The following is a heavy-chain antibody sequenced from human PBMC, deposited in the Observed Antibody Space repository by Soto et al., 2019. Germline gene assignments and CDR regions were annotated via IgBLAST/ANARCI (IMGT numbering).Heavy chain of an antibody. CDR3: AREWVVAANYYYGMDV. J-gene: IGHJ6*02. V-gene: IGHV1-46*01. CDR2: INPSGGST. Sequence: QVQLLQSGAEVKKPGASVKVSCKAVGYTFTRYYMHWVRQAPGQGLEWMGTINPSGGSTRYAQKFQGRVTMTRDTYTSTVYMEMSSLRSEDTAVYYCAREWVVAANYYYGMDVWGQGTTVTVSS. D-gene: IGHD2-15*01. CDR1: GYTFTRYY.